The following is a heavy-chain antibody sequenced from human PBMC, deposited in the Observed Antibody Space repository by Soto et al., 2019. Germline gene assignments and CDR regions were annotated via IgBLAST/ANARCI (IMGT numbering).Heavy chain of an antibody. CDR2: MYYSGSS. Sequence: PSETLSLTCTASGASMSNYYGSWVRQPPGKGLEWIGYMYYSGSSNYNSSLKSRVTISVDTSKNQISLKLTSVTAADTAVYYCVRSGHTFGGVIWGQGTLVTVSS. D-gene: IGHD3-16*01. J-gene: IGHJ4*02. V-gene: IGHV4-59*01. CDR1: GASMSNYY. CDR3: VRSGHTFGGVI.